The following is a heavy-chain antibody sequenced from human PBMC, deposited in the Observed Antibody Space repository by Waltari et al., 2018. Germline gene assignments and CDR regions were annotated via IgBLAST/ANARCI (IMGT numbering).Heavy chain of an antibody. J-gene: IGHJ1*01. V-gene: IGHV1-2*02. CDR1: GYTFTDYY. Sequence: QVQLVQSGAEVKKPGASVKVSCKASGYTFTDYYTHWVRQAPGQGLEWMGWINPKSGGTKYAEKFQGRVTMTRDTSISTAYMDLSRLRSDDTAVYYCARELTVTTTAEYFQHWGQGTLITVSS. D-gene: IGHD4-17*01. CDR3: ARELTVTTTAEYFQH. CDR2: INPKSGGT.